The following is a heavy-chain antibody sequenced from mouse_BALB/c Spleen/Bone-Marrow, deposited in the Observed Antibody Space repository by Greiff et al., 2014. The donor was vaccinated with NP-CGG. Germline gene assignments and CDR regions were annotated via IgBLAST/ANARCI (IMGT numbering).Heavy chain of an antibody. CDR1: GFTFTDYY. CDR3: ARDKGRVFFDY. V-gene: IGHV7-3*02. J-gene: IGHJ2*01. CDR2: IRNKANGYTT. Sequence: EVKLVESGGALVQPGGSLRLSCATSGFTFTDYYMNWVRQPPGKALEWLGFIRNKANGYTTEYSASVKGRFTISRDNSQSILYLQMNTLRAGDSATYYCARDKGRVFFDYWGQGTTLTVSS.